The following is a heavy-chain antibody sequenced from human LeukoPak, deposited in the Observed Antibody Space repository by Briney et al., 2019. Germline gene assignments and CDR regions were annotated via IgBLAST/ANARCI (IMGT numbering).Heavy chain of an antibody. Sequence: GRSLRLSCAASGFTFSSYAMHWVRQAPGKGLEWVAVISYDGSNKYYADSVKGRFTISRDNSKNTLYLQMNSLRAEDTAVYYCAREGPNYDFWSGYHFDYWGQGTLVTVSS. V-gene: IGHV3-30-3*01. D-gene: IGHD3-3*01. J-gene: IGHJ4*02. CDR2: ISYDGSNK. CDR1: GFTFSSYA. CDR3: AREGPNYDFWSGYHFDY.